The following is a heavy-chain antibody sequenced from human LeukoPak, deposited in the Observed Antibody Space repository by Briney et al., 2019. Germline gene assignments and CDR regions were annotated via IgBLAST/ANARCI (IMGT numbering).Heavy chain of an antibody. CDR1: GASIYGYY. CDR3: ARDAGSGKNY. V-gene: IGHV4-38-2*02. CDR2: IYHSGST. Sequence: SETLSLTCTVSGASIYGYYWSWIRQPPGKGLEWIGSIYHSGSTYYNPSLKSRVTISVDTSKNQFSLKLSSVTAADTAVYYCARDAGSGKNYWGQGTLVTVSS. J-gene: IGHJ4*02. D-gene: IGHD3-10*01.